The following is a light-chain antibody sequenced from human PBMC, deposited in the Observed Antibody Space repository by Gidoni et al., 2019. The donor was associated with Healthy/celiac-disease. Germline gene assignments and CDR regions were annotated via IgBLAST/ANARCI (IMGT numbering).Light chain of an antibody. CDR2: GAS. Sequence: EIVLTQSPGTLSLSPGERATLSCRASQSVSRSYLAWYQQKPSQAPRLLIYGASSRATGIPDRFSGSGSGTDFTLTISRLEPEDFAVYYCQQYGSSPLFGPGTKVDIK. J-gene: IGKJ3*01. CDR3: QQYGSSPL. V-gene: IGKV3-20*01. CDR1: QSVSRSY.